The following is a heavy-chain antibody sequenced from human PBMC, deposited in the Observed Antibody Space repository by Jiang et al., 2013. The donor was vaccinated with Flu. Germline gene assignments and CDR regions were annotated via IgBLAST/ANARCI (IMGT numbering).Heavy chain of an antibody. CDR3: ARDYDFWTTGGGLDV. J-gene: IGHJ6*02. CDR2: VYYSGST. V-gene: IGHV4-59*01. Sequence: GSGLVKPAETLSLTCTVSGPSIGSYYWSWIRQPPGKGLEWIGHVYYSGSTKYNPSLKSRVTISVDTSKNQFSXKLSSVTAADTAVYYCARDYDFWTTGGGLDVWGQGATVTVSS. CDR1: GPSIGSYY. D-gene: IGHD3-3*01.